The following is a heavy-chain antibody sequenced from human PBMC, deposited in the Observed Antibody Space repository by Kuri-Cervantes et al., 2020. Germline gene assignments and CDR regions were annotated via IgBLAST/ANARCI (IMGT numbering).Heavy chain of an antibody. V-gene: IGHV3-33*01. J-gene: IGHJ4*02. D-gene: IGHD5-24*01. Sequence: LSLTCAASGFTFSSYGMHWVRQAPGKGLEWVAVIWYDGSNKYYADSVKGRFTISRDNSKNTLYLQMNSLRAEDTAVYYCARDLDGYNYLGYWGQGTLVTVSS. CDR2: IWYDGSNK. CDR3: ARDLDGYNYLGY. CDR1: GFTFSSYG.